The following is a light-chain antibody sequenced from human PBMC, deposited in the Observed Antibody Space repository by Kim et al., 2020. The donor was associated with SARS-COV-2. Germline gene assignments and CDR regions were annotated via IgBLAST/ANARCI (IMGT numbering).Light chain of an antibody. J-gene: IGKJ4*01. CDR2: AAS. CDR3: QQVYNTPLT. V-gene: IGKV1-39*01. Sequence: QMTQSPSSLSASVGDRVTITCRASQSIIRYLNWYQQKPGKAPKLLIYAASSLQSGVPSKFSGSGSGTDFTLTISSLQPEDFATYYCQQVYNTPLTFGGGTKVDIK. CDR1: QSIIRY.